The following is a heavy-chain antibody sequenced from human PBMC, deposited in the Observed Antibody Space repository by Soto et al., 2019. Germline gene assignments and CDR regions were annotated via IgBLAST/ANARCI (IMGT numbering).Heavy chain of an antibody. D-gene: IGHD3-22*01. CDR2: IYYSGTT. CDR1: GDSISSGGYY. Sequence: QVQLQESGPGLVKPSQTLSLTCTVSGDSISSGGYYWSWIRQHPGKGLEWIGYIYYSGTTYYNPSLESPVTIAADTSEIQFSLKVNSVTVADTAVYYCASTYYTGSSGPFDYWGQGTLVTVSS. V-gene: IGHV4-31*01. CDR3: ASTYYTGSSGPFDY. J-gene: IGHJ4*02.